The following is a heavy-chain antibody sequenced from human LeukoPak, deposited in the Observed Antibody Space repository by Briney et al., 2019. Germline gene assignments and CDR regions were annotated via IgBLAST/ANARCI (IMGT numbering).Heavy chain of an antibody. Sequence: PGGSLRLSCAASGFTFINYRMNWVRQAPGKGLEWVSSISTSRSYIYYADSVKGRFTISRDNAKNSLYLQMNSLRAEDTAVYYCARVDLPPNSSGWYYFWEDDRYYYFDYWGQGTLVTVSS. J-gene: IGHJ4*02. CDR2: ISTSRSYI. D-gene: IGHD6-19*01. CDR1: GFTFINYR. CDR3: ARVDLPPNSSGWYYFWEDDRYYYFDY. V-gene: IGHV3-21*01.